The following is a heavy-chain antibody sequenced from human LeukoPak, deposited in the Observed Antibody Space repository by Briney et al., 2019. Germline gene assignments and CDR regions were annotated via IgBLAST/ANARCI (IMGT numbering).Heavy chain of an antibody. V-gene: IGHV1-3*01. D-gene: IGHD3-10*01. Sequence: GASVKVSCKASGYTFTSYAMHWVRQAPGQRLEWMGWINAGNGNTKYSQKFQGRVTITRDTSASTAYMELSSLRSEDTAVYYCARLRRYYGSGSYYNPYYYYYGMDVWGQGPRSPSP. J-gene: IGHJ6*02. CDR1: GYTFTSYA. CDR2: INAGNGNT. CDR3: ARLRRYYGSGSYYNPYYYYYGMDV.